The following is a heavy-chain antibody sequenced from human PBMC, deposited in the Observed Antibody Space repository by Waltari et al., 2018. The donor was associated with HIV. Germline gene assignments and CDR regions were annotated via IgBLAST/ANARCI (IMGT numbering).Heavy chain of an antibody. CDR3: ARVSLAGWFDP. D-gene: IGHD6-19*01. Sequence: QVQLQESGPGLVKPSQTLSLTCTVSGGSISSGSYSWSWIRQPAGKGLEWIGRVYTSGTTNYNPSLKGRVTISVDTSKNQISLKMRSVTAADTAVYYCARVSLAGWFDPWGQGTLVTVSS. CDR1: GGSISSGSYS. J-gene: IGHJ5*02. V-gene: IGHV4-61*02. CDR2: VYTSGTT.